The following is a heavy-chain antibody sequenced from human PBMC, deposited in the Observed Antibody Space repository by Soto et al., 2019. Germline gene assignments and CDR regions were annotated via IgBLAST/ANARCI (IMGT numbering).Heavy chain of an antibody. Sequence: LRLSCAASGFTFSDYYMSWIRQAPGKGLEWVSYISSSSSYTNYADSVKGRFTISRDNAKNSLYLQMNSLRAEDTAVYYCARIYYGSGSHVDYWGQGTLVTVSS. V-gene: IGHV3-11*06. CDR1: GFTFSDYY. CDR2: ISSSSSYT. CDR3: ARIYYGSGSHVDY. D-gene: IGHD3-10*01. J-gene: IGHJ4*02.